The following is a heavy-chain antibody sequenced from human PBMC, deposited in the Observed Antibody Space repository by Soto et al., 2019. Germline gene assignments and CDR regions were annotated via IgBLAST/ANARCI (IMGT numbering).Heavy chain of an antibody. CDR3: ARDPDSSGWYFSDAFDI. V-gene: IGHV3-30-3*01. CDR2: ISYDGSNK. J-gene: IGHJ3*02. D-gene: IGHD6-19*01. CDR1: GFTFSSYA. Sequence: GGSLRLSCAASGFTFSSYAMHWVRQAPGKGLEWVAVISYDGSNKYYADTVKGRFTISRDNSKNTLYLQMNSLRAEDTAVYYCARDPDSSGWYFSDAFDIWGQGKMVTVSS.